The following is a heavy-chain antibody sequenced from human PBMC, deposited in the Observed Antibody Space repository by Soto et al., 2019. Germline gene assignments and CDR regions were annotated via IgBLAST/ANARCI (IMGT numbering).Heavy chain of an antibody. V-gene: IGHV3-53*01. CDR2: IYSGGST. D-gene: IGHD3-22*01. J-gene: IGHJ1*01. CDR3: ARDRVESGYPEYFQH. Sequence: EVQLVESGGGLIQPGGSLRLSCAASGFTVSSNYMSWVRQAPGKGLEWVSVIYSGGSTYYADSVKGRFTISRDNSTNTLYLQMNSLRAEETAVYYCARDRVESGYPEYFQHWGQGTLVTVSS. CDR1: GFTVSSNY.